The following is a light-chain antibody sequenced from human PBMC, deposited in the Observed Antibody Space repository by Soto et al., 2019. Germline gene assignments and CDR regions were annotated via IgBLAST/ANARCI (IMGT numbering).Light chain of an antibody. CDR1: QSVRSY. CDR2: DAS. Sequence: EVVMTHSPATLAVSPCERATLSRRASQSVRSYLAWYQQKPGQAPRLLIYDASNRATGIPARFSGSGSGTDFTLTISSLEPEDFAGYYCQHRSSWPLTFGGGTKVDIK. CDR3: QHRSSWPLT. V-gene: IGKV3-11*01. J-gene: IGKJ4*01.